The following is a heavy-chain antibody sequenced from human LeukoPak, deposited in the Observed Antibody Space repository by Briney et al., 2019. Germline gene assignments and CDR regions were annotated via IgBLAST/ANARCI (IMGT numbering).Heavy chain of an antibody. V-gene: IGHV1-3*01. CDR1: GYTFTSYA. Sequence: ASVKVSCMASGYTFTSYAMHWVRQAPGQRLEWMGWINAGNGNTKYSQKFQGRVTITRDTSASTAYMELSSLRSEDTAVYYCARDYYGSGTNYYYYGMDVWGQGTTVTVSS. CDR2: INAGNGNT. CDR3: ARDYYGSGTNYYYYGMDV. J-gene: IGHJ6*02. D-gene: IGHD3-10*01.